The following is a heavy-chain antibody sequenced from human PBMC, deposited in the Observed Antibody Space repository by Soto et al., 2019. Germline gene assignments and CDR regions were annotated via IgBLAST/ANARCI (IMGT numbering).Heavy chain of an antibody. V-gene: IGHV4-30-4*01. CDR3: ARSRYSGSYFFDY. Sequence: PWETLSLTCTVSGGSISSGDYYWSWIRQPPGKGLEWIAYIHYSGSTYYNPSLKSRVTISVDTSKNQFSLKLSSVTAADTAVYYCARSRYSGSYFFDYWGQGILVTVYS. CDR2: IHYSGST. J-gene: IGHJ4*02. D-gene: IGHD1-26*01. CDR1: GGSISSGDYY.